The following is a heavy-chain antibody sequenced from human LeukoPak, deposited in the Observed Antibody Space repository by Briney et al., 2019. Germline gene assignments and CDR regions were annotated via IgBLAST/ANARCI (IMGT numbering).Heavy chain of an antibody. CDR3: ARQLGAYSYPFDI. CDR2: IYYSGST. J-gene: IGHJ3*02. CDR1: GGSISSSSYY. V-gene: IGHV4-39*01. Sequence: SETLSLTCTVSGGSISSSSYYCGWIRQPPGKGLEWIGSIYYSGSTLYNPSLTSRVTISVDTSKNQFSLRLNSVTAADTAVYYCARQLGAYSYPFDIWGQGTKVTVSS. D-gene: IGHD3-16*01.